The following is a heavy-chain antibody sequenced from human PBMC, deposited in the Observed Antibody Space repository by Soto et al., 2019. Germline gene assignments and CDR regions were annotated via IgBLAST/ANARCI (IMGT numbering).Heavy chain of an antibody. CDR3: ARGDTNYYDSSGYSFDY. CDR2: INPSGGST. J-gene: IGHJ4*02. Sequence: GDSVKVSCKASGYTFTSYYMHWVRQAPGQGLEWMGIINPSGGSTSYAQKFQGRVTMTKDTSTSTVYMELSSLRSEDTAVYYCARGDTNYYDSSGYSFDYWGQGTLVTVSS. D-gene: IGHD3-22*01. CDR1: GYTFTSYY. V-gene: IGHV1-46*03.